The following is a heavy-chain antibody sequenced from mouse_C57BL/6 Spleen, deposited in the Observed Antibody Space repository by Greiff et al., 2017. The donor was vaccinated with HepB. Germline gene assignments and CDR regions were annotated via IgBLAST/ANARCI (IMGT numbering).Heavy chain of an antibody. CDR2: INPNNGGT. Sequence: EVKLVESGPELVKPGASVKIPCKASGYTFTDYNMDWVKQSHGKSLEWIGDINPNNGGTIYNQKFKGKATLTVDKSSSTAYMELRSLTSEDTAVYYCARRERWGYFDYWGQGTTLTVSS. CDR3: ARRERWGYFDY. CDR1: GYTFTDYN. V-gene: IGHV1-18*01. D-gene: IGHD1-1*02. J-gene: IGHJ2*01.